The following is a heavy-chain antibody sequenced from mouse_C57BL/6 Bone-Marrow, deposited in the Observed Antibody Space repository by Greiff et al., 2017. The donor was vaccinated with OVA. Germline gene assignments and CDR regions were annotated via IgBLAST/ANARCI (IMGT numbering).Heavy chain of an antibody. CDR1: GYTFTSYW. D-gene: IGHD1-2*01. Sequence: QVQLKQPGAELVKPGASVKLSCKASGYTFTSYWMQWVKQRPGQGLEWIGEIDPSDSYTNYNQKFKGKATLTVDTSSSTAYMQLSSLTSEDSAVYYCARFYGLYAMDYWGQGTSVTVSS. J-gene: IGHJ4*01. V-gene: IGHV1-50*01. CDR2: IDPSDSYT. CDR3: ARFYGLYAMDY.